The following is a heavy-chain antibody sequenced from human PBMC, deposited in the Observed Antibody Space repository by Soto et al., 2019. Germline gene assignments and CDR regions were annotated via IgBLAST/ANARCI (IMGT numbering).Heavy chain of an antibody. Sequence: GGSLRLSCAASGFTFSSYGMHWVRQAPGKGLEWVAVISYDGRNKYYADAVKGRFTISRDNSKNTLYLQTNSLSSDDTALYYCAREASAVVSLDYWGQGTLVTVSS. CDR2: ISYDGRNK. J-gene: IGHJ4*02. CDR1: GFTFSSYG. V-gene: IGHV3-30*03. D-gene: IGHD2-15*01. CDR3: AREASAVVSLDY.